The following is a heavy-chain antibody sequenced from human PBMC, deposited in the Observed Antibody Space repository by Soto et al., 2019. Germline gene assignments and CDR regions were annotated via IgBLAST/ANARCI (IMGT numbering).Heavy chain of an antibody. V-gene: IGHV5-51*01. Sequence: GESLKISCKGSRYSFTSYWIGWVRQMPGKGLEWMGIIYPGDSDTRYSPSFQGQVTISADKSISTAYLQWSSLKASDTAMYYCARASVPAITMIVAEAFDIWGQGTMVTVSS. D-gene: IGHD3-22*01. CDR2: IYPGDSDT. J-gene: IGHJ3*02. CDR1: RYSFTSYW. CDR3: ARASVPAITMIVAEAFDI.